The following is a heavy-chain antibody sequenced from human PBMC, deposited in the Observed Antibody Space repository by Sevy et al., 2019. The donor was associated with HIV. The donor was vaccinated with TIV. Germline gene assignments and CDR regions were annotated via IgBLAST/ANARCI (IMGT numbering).Heavy chain of an antibody. CDR2: ISNFNSNR. V-gene: IGHV1-18*01. CDR3: ARGISGVATRGVWFDP. Sequence: ASVKVSCKASGYTVASYGITWVRQAPGQGLEWMGWISNFNSNRKSAQKFQDRLTLTTDTSTSTAFMELTSPRTDDTAVYYCARGISGVATRGVWFDPWGQGTPVTVSS. CDR1: GYTVASYG. J-gene: IGHJ5*02. D-gene: IGHD5-12*01.